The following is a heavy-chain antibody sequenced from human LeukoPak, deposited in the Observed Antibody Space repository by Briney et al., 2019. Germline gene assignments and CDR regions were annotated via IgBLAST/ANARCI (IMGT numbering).Heavy chain of an antibody. CDR3: ARDLGLLYGDYMTGGYYFDY. D-gene: IGHD4-17*01. J-gene: IGHJ4*02. CDR2: INSDGSST. V-gene: IGHV3-74*01. CDR1: GFTFSSYW. Sequence: GGSLRLSCAASGFTFSSYWMHWVHQAPGKGLVWVSRINSDGSSTSYADSVKGRFTISRDNAKNTLYLQMNSLRAEDTAVYYCARDLGLLYGDYMTGGYYFDYWGQGTLVTVSS.